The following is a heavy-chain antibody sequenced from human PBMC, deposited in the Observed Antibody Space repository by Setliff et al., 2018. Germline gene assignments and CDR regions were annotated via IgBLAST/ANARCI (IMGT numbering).Heavy chain of an antibody. J-gene: IGHJ1*01. Sequence: ASVKVSCKASGFTFKDSIVNWVRQAPGQGLEWVGWLSPYSGNTYSAQEFQGRLTLTTDTSTTTAYMELKSLTSGDTAIYYCAKLVRYCSSRTCQRASGDEYLGQGTLVTVSS. CDR1: GFTFKDSI. V-gene: IGHV1-18*01. D-gene: IGHD2-15*01. CDR2: LSPYSGNT. CDR3: AKLVRYCSSRTCQRASGDEY.